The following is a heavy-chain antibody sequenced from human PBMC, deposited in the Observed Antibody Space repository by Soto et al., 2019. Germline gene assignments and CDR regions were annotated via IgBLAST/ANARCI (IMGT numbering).Heavy chain of an antibody. CDR3: ARDRQRALVVVAATGGFDS. Sequence: GGSLRLSCAASEFTFSHYSMHWVRQAPDLGLEWVAFISYDGSNKYYADSVKGRFTISRDNANNTLFLQMSSLRVEDTGVYYCARDRQRALVVVAATGGFDSWGQGTLVTVSS. V-gene: IGHV3-30-3*01. CDR2: ISYDGSNK. J-gene: IGHJ4*02. D-gene: IGHD2-15*01. CDR1: EFTFSHYS.